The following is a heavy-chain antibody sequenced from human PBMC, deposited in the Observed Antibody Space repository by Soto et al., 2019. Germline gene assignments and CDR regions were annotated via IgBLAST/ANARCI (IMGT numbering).Heavy chain of an antibody. Sequence: EVQLVESGGGLVKPGGSLRLSCAVSGLTFSDAWMNWVRQTPGKGLEWLGLIKSQVDGGTTDYAAPVKDRFTISRDDSKSTLYLQMNHLKTEDTAMYYCATSPGGYAWTPFDYWGQGTLVTVSS. CDR3: ATSPGGYAWTPFDY. CDR1: GLTFSDAW. V-gene: IGHV3-15*01. CDR2: IKSQVDGGTT. J-gene: IGHJ4*02. D-gene: IGHD3-16*01.